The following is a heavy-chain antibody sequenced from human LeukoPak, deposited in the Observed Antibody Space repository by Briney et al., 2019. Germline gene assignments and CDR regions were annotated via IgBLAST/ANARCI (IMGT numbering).Heavy chain of an antibody. CDR2: ISGTSSDT. Sequence: KTGGSLRLSCAASGFTFSDFYMSWIRQAPGRGLEYISYISGTSSDTNYADSVKGRFTISRDNAKNSLYLQMNSLRAEDTAVYYCARERYDAFDIWGQGTMVTVSS. D-gene: IGHD4-17*01. CDR3: ARERYDAFDI. V-gene: IGHV3-11*06. J-gene: IGHJ3*02. CDR1: GFTFSDFY.